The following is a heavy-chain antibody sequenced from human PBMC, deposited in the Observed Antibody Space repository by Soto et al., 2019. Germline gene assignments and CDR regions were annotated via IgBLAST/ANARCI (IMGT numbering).Heavy chain of an antibody. D-gene: IGHD5-18*01. V-gene: IGHV4-30-2*01. CDR2: IYHSGGT. Sequence: SETLSLTCAVSGGSISSGGYSWSWIRQPPGEGLEWIGYIYHSGGTYYNPSLKSRVTISVDRSKNQFSLKLSSVTAADTAVYYCARNSGYSYGYGFDYWGQGTLVTVSS. CDR1: GGSISSGGYS. CDR3: ARNSGYSYGYGFDY. J-gene: IGHJ4*02.